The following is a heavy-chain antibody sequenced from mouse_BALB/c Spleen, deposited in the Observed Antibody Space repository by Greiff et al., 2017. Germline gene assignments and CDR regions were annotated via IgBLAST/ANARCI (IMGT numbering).Heavy chain of an antibody. CDR3: ASSMIYAMDY. D-gene: IGHD2-3*01. CDR1: GYTFTSYW. CDR2: IYPGDGDT. Sequence: QVQLQQSGAELARPGASVKLSCKASGYTFTSYWMQWVKQRPGQGLEWIGAIYPGDGDTRYTQKFKGKATLTADKSSSTAYMQLSSLASEDSAVYYCASSMIYAMDYWGQGTSVTVSS. V-gene: IGHV1-87*01. J-gene: IGHJ4*01.